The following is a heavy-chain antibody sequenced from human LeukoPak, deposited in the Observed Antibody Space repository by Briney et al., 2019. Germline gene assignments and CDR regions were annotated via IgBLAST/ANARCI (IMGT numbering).Heavy chain of an antibody. Sequence: GGSLRLSCAASGFTLSNYWMTWVRQAPGKGLEWVANIKEDGSEKNCVDSVKGRFTISRDNGKNSLYLQMNSLRVEDTAMYYCARDNPPNYDVLTGYYDVFDIWGQGTMVSVSS. CDR1: GFTLSNYW. CDR3: ARDNPPNYDVLTGYYDVFDI. CDR2: IKEDGSEK. V-gene: IGHV3-7*01. J-gene: IGHJ3*02. D-gene: IGHD3-9*01.